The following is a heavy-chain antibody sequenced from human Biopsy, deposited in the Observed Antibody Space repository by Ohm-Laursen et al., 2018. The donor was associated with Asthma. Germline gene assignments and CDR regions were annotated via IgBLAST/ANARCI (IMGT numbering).Heavy chain of an antibody. CDR1: GYSLTDLS. CDR3: ASDFPKDYVRYNFQF. D-gene: IGHD4-17*01. CDR2: HDHEEGGT. Sequence: ASVKVSCKISGYSLTDLSMHWVRQAPGQGLEWMGGHDHEEGGTVNPRRFQGRVTMTEDTSTDTAYMELSSLSSDDTAVYYCASDFPKDYVRYNFQFWGQGTLVTVSS. J-gene: IGHJ4*02. V-gene: IGHV1-24*01.